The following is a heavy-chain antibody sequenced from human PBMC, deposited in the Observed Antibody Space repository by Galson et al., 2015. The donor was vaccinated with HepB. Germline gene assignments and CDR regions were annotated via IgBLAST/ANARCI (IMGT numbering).Heavy chain of an antibody. CDR3: TTTLPRGY. CDR1: GFSFSSYG. Sequence: SLRLSCAASGFSFSSYGMHWVRQAPGKGLEWVGRVKSKTDGGTRDYAAPVKGRISISRDDSKNTLYLQMNSLKIEDTAVYYCTTTLPRGYWGRGTLVTVSS. J-gene: IGHJ4*02. V-gene: IGHV3-15*01. CDR2: VKSKTDGGTR.